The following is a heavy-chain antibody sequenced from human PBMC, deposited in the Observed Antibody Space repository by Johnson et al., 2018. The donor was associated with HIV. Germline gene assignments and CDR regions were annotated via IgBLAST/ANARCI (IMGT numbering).Heavy chain of an antibody. CDR3: TYSSAWSPGAFDI. CDR2: ISYDGSNK. J-gene: IGHJ3*02. Sequence: QVQLVESGGGVVQPGRSLRLSCAASGFTFSNYGIHWVRQAPGKGLEWVAVISYDGSNKYYADSVKGRFTISRDNSKNTLYLQMNSLRAEDTAVFYCTYSSAWSPGAFDIWGQGTMVTVSS. CDR1: GFTFSNYG. V-gene: IGHV3-30*19. D-gene: IGHD6-19*01.